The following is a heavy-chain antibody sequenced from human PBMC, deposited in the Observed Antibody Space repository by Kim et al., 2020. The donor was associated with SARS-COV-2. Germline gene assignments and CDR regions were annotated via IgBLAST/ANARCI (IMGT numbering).Heavy chain of an antibody. CDR1: GFTFSSYA. V-gene: IGHV3-23*01. D-gene: IGHD6-13*01. Sequence: GGSLRLSCAASGFTFSSYAMSWVRQAPGKGLEWVSAISGSGGSTYYADSVKGRFTISRDNSKNTLYLQMNSLRAEDTVVYYCAKVRLPQGIAGQDAFDIWGQGTMVTVSS. CDR3: AKVRLPQGIAGQDAFDI. J-gene: IGHJ3*02. CDR2: ISGSGGST.